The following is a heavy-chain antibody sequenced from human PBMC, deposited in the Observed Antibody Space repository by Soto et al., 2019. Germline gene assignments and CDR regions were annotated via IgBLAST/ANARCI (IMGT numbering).Heavy chain of an antibody. CDR2: IYYSGST. V-gene: IGHV4-31*03. J-gene: IGHJ2*01. CDR3: ARVPSGITMIVVAPGLGYFDL. D-gene: IGHD3-22*01. CDR1: GGSISSGGYY. Sequence: NPSETLSLTCTVSGGSISSGGYYWSWIRQHPGKGLEWIGYIYYSGSTYYNPSLKSRVTISVDTSKNQFSLKLSSVTAADTAVYYCARVPSGITMIVVAPGLGYFDLWGRGTLVTVSS.